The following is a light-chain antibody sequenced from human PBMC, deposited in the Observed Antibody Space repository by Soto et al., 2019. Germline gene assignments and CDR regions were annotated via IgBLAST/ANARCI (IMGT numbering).Light chain of an antibody. Sequence: VMTQYPATLSLSPEGKATSSCRASQSVRGNLAWYQQKPGQAPRLLIYGASTRATGIPARLSGSGSGTEFTLTVSGLQFEDFGVYYCQQYNNWRPGAFGQGTRLEI. CDR2: GAS. CDR1: QSVRGN. CDR3: QQYNNWRPGA. J-gene: IGKJ5*01. V-gene: IGKV3-15*01.